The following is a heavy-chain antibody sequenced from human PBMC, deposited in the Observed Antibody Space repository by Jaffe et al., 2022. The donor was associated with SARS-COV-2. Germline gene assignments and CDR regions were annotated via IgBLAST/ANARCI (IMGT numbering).Heavy chain of an antibody. J-gene: IGHJ5*02. D-gene: IGHD2-2*01. V-gene: IGHV3-9*01. CDR1: GFTFDDYA. CDR2: ISWNSGSI. CDR3: AKDDCSSTSCAPGPFDP. Sequence: EVQLVESGGGLVQPGRSLRLSCAASGFTFDDYAMHWVRQAPGKGLEWVSGISWNSGSIGYADSVKGRFTISRDNAKNSLYLQMNSLRAEDTALYYCAKDDCSSTSCAPGPFDPWGQGTLVTVSS.